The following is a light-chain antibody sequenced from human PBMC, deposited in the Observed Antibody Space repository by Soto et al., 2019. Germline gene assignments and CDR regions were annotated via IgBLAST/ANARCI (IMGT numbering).Light chain of an antibody. V-gene: IGKV1-5*01. Sequence: DIQMTQSPSTVSASVGDRVAITCRASQSISRWVAWYQQKPGKAPKILVWDASTLQRGVPSRFSGSGSGTEFTLTISSLQPEDFATYYCQQYNGYSTWTFGQGTKVDIK. CDR1: QSISRW. J-gene: IGKJ1*01. CDR3: QQYNGYSTWT. CDR2: DAS.